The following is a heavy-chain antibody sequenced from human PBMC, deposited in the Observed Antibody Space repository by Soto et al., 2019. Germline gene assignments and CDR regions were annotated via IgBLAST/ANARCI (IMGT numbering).Heavy chain of an antibody. CDR1: GFTFSSYG. V-gene: IGHV3-33*01. D-gene: IGHD6-6*01. J-gene: IGHJ4*02. Sequence: QVQLVESGGGVVQPGRSLRLSCAASGFTFSSYGMHWVRQAPGKGLEWVAVIWYDGSNKYYADSVKGRFTISRDNSKNTLYLPRTGLRAADTAVYYWAGSSSGQDAYWGQGTLVTVSS. CDR3: AGSSSGQDAY. CDR2: IWYDGSNK.